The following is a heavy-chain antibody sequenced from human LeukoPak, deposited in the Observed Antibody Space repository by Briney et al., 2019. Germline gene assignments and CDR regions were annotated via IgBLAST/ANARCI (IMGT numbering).Heavy chain of an antibody. CDR2: IIPIFGTA. V-gene: IGHV1-69*05. CDR3: AREGRCCSGGSCYSDY. CDR1: GGTFSSYA. Sequence: SVKVSCKASGGTFSSYAISWVRQAPGQGLEWMGRIIPIFGTANYAQKFQGRVTITTDESTSTAYMELSSLRSEDTAVYYCAREGRCCSGGSCYSDYWGQGTLVTVSS. D-gene: IGHD2-15*01. J-gene: IGHJ4*02.